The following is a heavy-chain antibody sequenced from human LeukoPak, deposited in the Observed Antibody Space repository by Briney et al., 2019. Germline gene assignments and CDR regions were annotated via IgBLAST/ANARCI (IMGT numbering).Heavy chain of an antibody. D-gene: IGHD2-2*01. J-gene: IGHJ3*02. Sequence: GGSLRLSCAASGFTFDDYGMSWVRHAPGKGLEWVSGINWNGGRTVYAESVKGRFTISRDNAKNSLYLQMNILRAEDTALYYCAREGCSSTSYTRDCAFDIWGQGTMVTVSS. CDR3: AREGCSSTSYTRDCAFDI. CDR2: INWNGGRT. V-gene: IGHV3-20*04. CDR1: GFTFDDYG.